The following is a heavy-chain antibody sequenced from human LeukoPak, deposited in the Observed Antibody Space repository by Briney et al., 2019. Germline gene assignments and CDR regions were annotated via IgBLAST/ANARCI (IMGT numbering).Heavy chain of an antibody. CDR1: GASINSHF. CDR2: IYYTGSS. Sequence: SETLSLTCTVSGASINSHFWSSIRQPPGKGLEWVGSIYYTGSSNYNPSLESRVTISVDTSKNQFSLKLSSVTAADTAVYYCARGRYYFDYWAREPWSPSPQ. V-gene: IGHV4-59*08. CDR3: ARGRYYFDY. J-gene: IGHJ4*02.